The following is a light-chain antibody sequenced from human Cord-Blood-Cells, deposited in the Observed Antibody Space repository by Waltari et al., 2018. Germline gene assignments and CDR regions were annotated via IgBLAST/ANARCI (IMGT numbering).Light chain of an antibody. CDR2: DAS. J-gene: IGKJ2*01. Sequence: DIQMTQSLSTLSASVGDRVTSTCRASQSISSWLAWYHQNPGNDPKLLIYDASSVESGVPASFSGSGSGTEYTLSISSLQPDDGATNYCQQYNSYSPYTFGQGTKLEIK. V-gene: IGKV1-5*01. CDR3: QQYNSYSPYT. CDR1: QSISSW.